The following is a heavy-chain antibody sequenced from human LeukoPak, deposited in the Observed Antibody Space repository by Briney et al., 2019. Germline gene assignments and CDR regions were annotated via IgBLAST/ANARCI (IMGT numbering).Heavy chain of an antibody. Sequence: GGSLRLSCAASGFTFSSYWMHWVRQAPGKGLVWVSRINSDGSSTSYADSVKGRFTISRDNSKNTLYLQMNSLRAEDTAVYYCAKAADFWSGYGIDYWGQGTLVTVSS. J-gene: IGHJ4*02. CDR1: GFTFSSYW. V-gene: IGHV3-74*01. D-gene: IGHD3-3*01. CDR3: AKAADFWSGYGIDY. CDR2: INSDGSST.